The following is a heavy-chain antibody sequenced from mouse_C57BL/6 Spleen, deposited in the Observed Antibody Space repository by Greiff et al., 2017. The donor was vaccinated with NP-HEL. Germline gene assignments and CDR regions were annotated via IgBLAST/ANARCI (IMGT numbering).Heavy chain of an antibody. CDR3: ARSVYSNLYYAMDD. D-gene: IGHD2-5*01. J-gene: IGHJ4*01. CDR2: IINKANGYTT. V-gene: IGHV7-3*01. CDR1: GFTFTAYY. Sequence: EVQLVESGGGLVQPGGSLSLSCAASGFTFTAYYMSWVRQPPGKALEWLGFIINKANGYTTEYSASVKGRFTISRDNSQSILYLQMDAVRDEDRATYYCARSVYSNLYYAMDDWGKGTSVTVSS.